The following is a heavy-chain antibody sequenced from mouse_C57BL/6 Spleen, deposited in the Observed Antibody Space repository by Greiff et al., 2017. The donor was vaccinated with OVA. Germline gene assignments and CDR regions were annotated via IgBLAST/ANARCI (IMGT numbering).Heavy chain of an antibody. CDR3: ARHGTVVAGPHYFDY. D-gene: IGHD1-1*01. CDR2: ISSGGSYT. CDR1: GFTFSSYG. V-gene: IGHV5-6*01. J-gene: IGHJ2*01. Sequence: EVKLVESGGDLVKPGGSLKLSCAASGFTFSSYGMSWVRPTPDKRLEWVATISSGGSYTYYPDSVKGRFTISRDNAKNTLYLQMSSLKSEDTAMYYCARHGTVVAGPHYFDYWGQGTTLTVSS.